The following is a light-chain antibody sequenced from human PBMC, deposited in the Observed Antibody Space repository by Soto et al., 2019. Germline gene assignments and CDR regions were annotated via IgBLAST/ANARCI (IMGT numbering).Light chain of an antibody. Sequence: EVVLTQSPDTLSLSVGERASLSCRASQSISSNFLAWYQQKPGQAPRLLIYSASTRATGVPDRFSGSGSGTDFTLTISSLEPEDFAVYYCQQRSNWPPITFGQGTRLEIK. V-gene: IGKV3D-20*02. J-gene: IGKJ5*01. CDR1: QSISSNF. CDR3: QQRSNWPPIT. CDR2: SAS.